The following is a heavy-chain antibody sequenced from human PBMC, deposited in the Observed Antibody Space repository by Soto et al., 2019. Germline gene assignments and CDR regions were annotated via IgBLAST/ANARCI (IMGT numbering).Heavy chain of an antibody. Sequence: LRLSCAASGFTFRSYAMSWARQAPGKGLEWVSSLLRSGSSTYYADSVKGRFTISSDISVNSLYLQMDSLRAEDTAVYYCAKDAVSGDGVWLLDSWGQGTVVTVSS. CDR2: LLRSGSST. CDR3: AKDAVSGDGVWLLDS. J-gene: IGHJ5*02. V-gene: IGHV3-23*01. CDR1: GFTFRSYA. D-gene: IGHD4-17*01.